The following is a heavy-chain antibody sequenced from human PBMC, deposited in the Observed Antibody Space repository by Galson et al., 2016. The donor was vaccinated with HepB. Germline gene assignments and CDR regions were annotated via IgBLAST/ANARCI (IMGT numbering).Heavy chain of an antibody. D-gene: IGHD3-16*01. Sequence: SLRLSCAASGFTFSSHAMGWVRQAPGKGLEWVSSISITGDDTFYADSVKGRFTISRDNSKNTVYLQMNSLRAEDTAVYYCANEIRPNDYWGQGSLVTVSS. V-gene: IGHV3-23*01. CDR2: ISITGDDT. J-gene: IGHJ4*02. CDR3: ANEIRPNDY. CDR1: GFTFSSHA.